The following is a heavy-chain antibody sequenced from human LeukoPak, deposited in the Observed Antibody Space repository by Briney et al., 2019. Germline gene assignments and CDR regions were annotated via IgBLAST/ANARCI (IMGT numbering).Heavy chain of an antibody. CDR1: GFTFSTYS. V-gene: IGHV3-21*01. J-gene: IGHJ4*02. CDR3: ARDSGSYYNDY. CDR2: ITGSSSYI. D-gene: IGHD1-26*01. Sequence: GGSLRLPCAASGFTFSTYSMNWVRQAPGKGLEWVSSITGSSSYIYYADSVKGRFTISRDNAKNSLYLHMNSLRAEDTAVYYCARDSGSYYNDYWGQGTLVTVSS.